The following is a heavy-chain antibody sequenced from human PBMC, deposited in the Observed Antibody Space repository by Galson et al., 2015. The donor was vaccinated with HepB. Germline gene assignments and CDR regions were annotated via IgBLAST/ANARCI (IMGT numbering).Heavy chain of an antibody. Sequence: SLRLSCAASGFTFSIYGFYWVRQAPGKGLEWVAYIRYDGSDKYYADSVQGRFTISRDNSKNTLFLQMNSLRIEDTAVYHCVKPGPGYPAHFEYWGQGTLVTVSS. CDR1: GFTFSIYG. V-gene: IGHV3-30*02. CDR2: IRYDGSDK. J-gene: IGHJ4*02. D-gene: IGHD2-2*01. CDR3: VKPGPGYPAHFEY.